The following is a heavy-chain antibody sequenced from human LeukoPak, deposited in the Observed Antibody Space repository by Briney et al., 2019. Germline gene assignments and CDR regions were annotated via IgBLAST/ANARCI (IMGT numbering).Heavy chain of an antibody. V-gene: IGHV4-59*08. CDR3: ARHYPSGSYYNAVDY. CDR2: IYYSGST. J-gene: IGHJ4*02. D-gene: IGHD3-10*01. CDR1: GGSISSYY. Sequence: KPSETLSLTCTVSGGSISSYYWSWIRQPPGKGLEWIGYIYYSGSTNYNPSLKSRVTISVDTSKNQFSLKLSSVTAADTAVYYCARHYPSGSYYNAVDYWGQGTLVTVSS.